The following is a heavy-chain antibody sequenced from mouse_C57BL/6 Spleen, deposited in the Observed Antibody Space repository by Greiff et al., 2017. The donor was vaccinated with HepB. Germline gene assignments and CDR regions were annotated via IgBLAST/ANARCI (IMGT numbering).Heavy chain of an antibody. CDR3: ARYYYGSSYHWYFDV. CDR2: INPSNGGT. CDR1: GYTFTSYW. D-gene: IGHD1-1*01. J-gene: IGHJ1*03. V-gene: IGHV1-53*01. Sequence: QVQLQQPGTELVKPGASVKLSCKASGYTFTSYWMHWVKQRPGQGLEWIGNINPSNGGTNYNEKFKSKATLTVDKSSSTAYMQLGSLTSEDSAVYYCARYYYGSSYHWYFDVWGTGTTVTVSS.